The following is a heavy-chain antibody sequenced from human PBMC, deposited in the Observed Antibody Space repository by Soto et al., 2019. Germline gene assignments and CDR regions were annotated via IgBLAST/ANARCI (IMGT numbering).Heavy chain of an antibody. CDR3: ARGRYYYDSSGYPKDDDPFDI. CDR1: GGSGSSSSYY. D-gene: IGHD3-22*01. CDR2: IYYSGST. V-gene: IGHV4-39*01. Sequence: SATLSLTLTVPGGSGSSSSYYWRWSRPPKRKGLEWIGSIYYSGSTYYNPSLKSRVTISVDTSKNQFSLKLSSVTAADTAVYYCARGRYYYDSSGYPKDDDPFDIWGQGT. J-gene: IGHJ3*02.